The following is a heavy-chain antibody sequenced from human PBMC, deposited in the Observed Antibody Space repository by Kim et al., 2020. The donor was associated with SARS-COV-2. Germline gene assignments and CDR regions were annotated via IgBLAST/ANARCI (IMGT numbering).Heavy chain of an antibody. J-gene: IGHJ4*02. CDR1: GGSFSGYY. V-gene: IGHV4-34*01. D-gene: IGHD3-22*01. CDR3: ARGRIRSGFS. CDR2: IKHSGST. Sequence: SETLSLTCAVYGGSFSGYYWSWIRQPPGKGLEWIGEIKHSGSTNYNPSLKSRVTISVDTSKNQYSLKLSSVTSADTAVYYCARGRIRSGFSWGQGTLVTVSS.